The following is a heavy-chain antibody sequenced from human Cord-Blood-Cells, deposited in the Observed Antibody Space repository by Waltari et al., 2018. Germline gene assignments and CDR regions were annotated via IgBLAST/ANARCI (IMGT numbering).Heavy chain of an antibody. J-gene: IGHJ4*02. Sequence: QVQLQQWGAGLLKPSATLSLTCAVYGGSFSGYYWSWIRQPPGKGLEWIGEINHSGSTNDNPSLKSRVTISVDTSKNQISLKLSSVTAADTAVYYCARTPARVDTAMVLDYWGQGTLVTVSS. CDR1: GGSFSGYY. V-gene: IGHV4-34*01. CDR3: ARTPARVDTAMVLDY. D-gene: IGHD5-18*01. CDR2: INHSGST.